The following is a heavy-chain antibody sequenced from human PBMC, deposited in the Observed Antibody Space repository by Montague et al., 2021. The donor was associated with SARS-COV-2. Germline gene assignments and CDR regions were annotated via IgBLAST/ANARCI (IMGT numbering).Heavy chain of an antibody. Sequence: SETLSLTCSVSGGSVNSGNYYWTWIRQPPGKRLEWIGYIYDSGTTNFGPSLKRRVTMSLDWSKNQFSLNLRSLTAADTAVYYCARGYMSYWFFNYFDPWGQGVTVTVSS. D-gene: IGHD1-26*01. CDR3: ARGYMSYWFFNYFDP. J-gene: IGHJ5*02. CDR2: IYDSGTT. CDR1: GGSVNSGNYY. V-gene: IGHV4-61*01.